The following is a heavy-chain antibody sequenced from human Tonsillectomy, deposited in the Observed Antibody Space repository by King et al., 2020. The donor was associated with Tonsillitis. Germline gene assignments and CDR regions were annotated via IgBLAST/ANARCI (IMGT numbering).Heavy chain of an antibody. V-gene: IGHV4-59*01. D-gene: IGHD6-19*01. CDR1: GGSISSYY. Sequence: QLQESGPGLVKPSETLSLTCTVSGGSISSYYWSWIRQPPGKGLEWIGYIYYSGSTNYNPSLKSRVTISVDTSKNQFSLKLSSVTAADTAVYYCAREIIAVAEVATFDIWGQGTMVTVSS. J-gene: IGHJ3*02. CDR3: AREIIAVAEVATFDI. CDR2: IYYSGST.